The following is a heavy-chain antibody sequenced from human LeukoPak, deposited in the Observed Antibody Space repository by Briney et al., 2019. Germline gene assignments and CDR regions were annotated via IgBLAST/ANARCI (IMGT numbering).Heavy chain of an antibody. CDR1: GFTFSNAW. CDR2: IKSKTDGGTT. CDR3: TTEEVGATVLAFDY. J-gene: IGHJ4*02. D-gene: IGHD1-26*01. Sequence: KPGGSLRLSCAASGFTFSNAWMSWVRQAPGKGLEWVGRIKSKTDGGTTDYAAPVKGRFTISRDDSKNTLYLQMNGLKTEDTAVYYCTTEEVGATVLAFDYWGQGTLVTVSS. V-gene: IGHV3-15*01.